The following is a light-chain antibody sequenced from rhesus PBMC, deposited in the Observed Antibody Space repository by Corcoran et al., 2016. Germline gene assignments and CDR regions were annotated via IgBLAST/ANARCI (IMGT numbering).Light chain of an antibody. CDR1: QSFSSW. J-gene: IGKJ2*01. V-gene: IGKV1-22*01. CDR3: LQYSSSPYS. Sequence: DIQMTQSPSSLSASVGDTVTITCRASQSFSSWLDWYQQKPGKAPKLLIYKASSLKSGVPSRFSGSGAGTDFTLTISSLQPEDVATYYCLQYSSSPYSFGQGTKVEIK. CDR2: KAS.